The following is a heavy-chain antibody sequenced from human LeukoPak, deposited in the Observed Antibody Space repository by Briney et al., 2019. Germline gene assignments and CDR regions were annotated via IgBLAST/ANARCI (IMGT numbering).Heavy chain of an antibody. CDR3: ARGRPVGYCSSTSCQYYFDY. CDR1: GGTFSSYA. D-gene: IGHD2-2*01. CDR2: IIPIFGTA. V-gene: IGHV1-69*13. J-gene: IGHJ4*02. Sequence: GASVKVSCKASGGTFSSYAISWVRQAPGQGLEWMGGIIPIFGTANYAQKFQGRVTITADESTSTAYMELSSLRSEDTAVYYCARGRPVGYCSSTSCQYYFDYWGQGTLVTVSS.